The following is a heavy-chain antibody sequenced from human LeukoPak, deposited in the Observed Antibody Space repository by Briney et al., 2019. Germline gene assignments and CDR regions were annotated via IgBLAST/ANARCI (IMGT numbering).Heavy chain of an antibody. CDR2: ISSSGSTI. V-gene: IGHV3-11*01. J-gene: IGHJ6*02. CDR1: GFTFSDYY. CDR3: ARDQDQARTEKNYYYYGMDV. Sequence: GGSLRLSCAASGFTFSDYYMSWIRQAPGKGLEWVSYISSSGSTIYYADSVKGRFTISRDNAKNSLYLQMNSLRAEDTAVYYCARDQDQARTEKNYYYYGMDVWGQGTLVTVSS.